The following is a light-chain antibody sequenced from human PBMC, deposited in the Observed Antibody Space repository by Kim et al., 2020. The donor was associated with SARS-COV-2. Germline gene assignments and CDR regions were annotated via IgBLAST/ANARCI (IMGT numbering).Light chain of an antibody. V-gene: IGLV3-25*03. J-gene: IGLJ3*02. CDR3: QSAENTDKYRWV. Sequence: SYELTQPPSVSVSPGQTARITCSGDALPKQFTYWYQQKSGLAPVLVLYKDSERPSGIPERFSGSSSGTTATLTKSGVQSEDEADYYCQSAENTDKYRWVFGGGTQLTVL. CDR2: KDS. CDR1: ALPKQF.